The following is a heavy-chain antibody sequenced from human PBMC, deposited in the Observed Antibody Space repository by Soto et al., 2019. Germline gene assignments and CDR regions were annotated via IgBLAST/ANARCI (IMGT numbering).Heavy chain of an antibody. Sequence: GGSLRHSCAASGFTFSDYAMSWVRQAPGKGLEWVSGISGSSSSKYYSDSVKGRFTISRDNSKNTLYLQMNSLRAEDTAVFYCAKDEGAWYRSDYWGQGAQVTVSS. J-gene: IGHJ4*02. V-gene: IGHV3-23*01. CDR3: AKDEGAWYRSDY. D-gene: IGHD6-19*01. CDR1: GFTFSDYA. CDR2: ISGSSSSK.